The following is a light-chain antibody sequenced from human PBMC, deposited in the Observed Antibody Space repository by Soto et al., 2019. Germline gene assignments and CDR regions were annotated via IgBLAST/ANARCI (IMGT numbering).Light chain of an antibody. CDR3: QQYGHTRWT. V-gene: IGKV3-20*01. CDR2: SVF. CDR1: QIDNTNY. J-gene: IGKJ1*01. Sequence: EMVLTQSPGTLSLSAGERATLHCRASQIDNTNYLAWYQQRPGQPPRLLIYSVFTRANGTPDRFSGSGSGTDFTLTISRLAPEDSALYFCQQYGHTRWTFGPGTRVEIK.